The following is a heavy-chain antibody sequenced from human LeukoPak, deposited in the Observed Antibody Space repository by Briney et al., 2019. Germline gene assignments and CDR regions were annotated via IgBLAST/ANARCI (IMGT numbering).Heavy chain of an antibody. CDR1: GYTFTSYD. Sequence: KPGASVKVSCKASGYTFTSYDINWVRQATGQGLEWMGWMNPNSGNTGYAQKFQGRVTMTRNTSISTAYMELSSLRSEDTAVYYCARGRTLWEPQNLGYWGQGTLVTVSS. D-gene: IGHD1-26*01. CDR2: MNPNSGNT. V-gene: IGHV1-8*01. J-gene: IGHJ4*02. CDR3: ARGRTLWEPQNLGY.